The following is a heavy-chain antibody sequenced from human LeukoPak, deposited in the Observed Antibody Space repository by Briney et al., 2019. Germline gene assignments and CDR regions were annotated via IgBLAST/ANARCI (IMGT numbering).Heavy chain of an antibody. Sequence: PSETLSLTCAVYGGSFSGHYWSWIRQPPGKGLEWIGEINHSGSTNYNPSLKSRVTISVDTSKNQFSLKLSSVTAADTAVYYCASRVKYYDSSGYPYWGQGTLVTVSS. J-gene: IGHJ4*02. D-gene: IGHD3-22*01. CDR2: INHSGST. CDR3: ASRVKYYDSSGYPY. CDR1: GGSFSGHY. V-gene: IGHV4-34*01.